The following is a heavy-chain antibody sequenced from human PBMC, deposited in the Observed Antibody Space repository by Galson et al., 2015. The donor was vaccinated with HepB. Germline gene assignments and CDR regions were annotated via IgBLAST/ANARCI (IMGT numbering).Heavy chain of an antibody. Sequence: SLRLSCAASGFTVSSNYMSWVRQAPGKGLEWVSVIYSGGSTYYADSVKGRFTISRDNSKNTLYLQMNSLRAEDTAVYYCARGSSGSYYSEYFQHRGQGTLVTVSS. V-gene: IGHV3-66*01. CDR3: ARGSSGSYYSEYFQH. CDR1: GFTVSSNY. CDR2: IYSGGST. J-gene: IGHJ1*01. D-gene: IGHD1-26*01.